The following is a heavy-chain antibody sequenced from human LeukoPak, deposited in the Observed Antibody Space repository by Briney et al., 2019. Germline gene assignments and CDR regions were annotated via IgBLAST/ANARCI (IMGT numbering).Heavy chain of an antibody. V-gene: IGHV4-59*08. CDR2: IYYSGST. CDR3: ARAAGNLVTAFLVGPRIDY. Sequence: SETLSLTCTVSGGSISSYYWSWIRQPPGKGLEWIGYIYYSGSTNYNPSLKSRVTISVDTSKNQFSLKLSSVTAADTAVYYCARAAGNLVTAFLVGPRIDYWGQGTLVTVSS. CDR1: GGSISSYY. D-gene: IGHD2-21*02. J-gene: IGHJ4*02.